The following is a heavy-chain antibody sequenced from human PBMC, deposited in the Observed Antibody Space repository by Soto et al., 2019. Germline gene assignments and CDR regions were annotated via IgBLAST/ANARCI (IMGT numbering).Heavy chain of an antibody. CDR2: IYHSGST. D-gene: IGHD3-22*01. Sequence: PSETLSLTCAVSGGSISSSNWWSWVRQPPGKGLEWIGEIYHSGSTNYNPSLKSRVTISVDKSKNQFSLKLSSVTAADTAVYYCARHYDSSGYLAYWGQGTLVTVPS. CDR1: GGSISSSNW. J-gene: IGHJ4*02. V-gene: IGHV4-4*02. CDR3: ARHYDSSGYLAY.